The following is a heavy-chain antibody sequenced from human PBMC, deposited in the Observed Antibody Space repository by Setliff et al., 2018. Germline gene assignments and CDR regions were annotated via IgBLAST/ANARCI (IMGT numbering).Heavy chain of an antibody. CDR2: IYQNGIT. Sequence: KSSETLSLTCTVSGGSVRSHYWDWIRQSPEKGLEWIGTIYQNGITYYNPSVKSRVTISVDKSKNQFSLSLRSVTAADTAVYYCATDGPVLNGDYISWGQGTLVTVSS. CDR3: ATDGPVLNGDYIS. V-gene: IGHV4-39*07. D-gene: IGHD3-10*01. CDR1: GGSVRSHY. J-gene: IGHJ5*02.